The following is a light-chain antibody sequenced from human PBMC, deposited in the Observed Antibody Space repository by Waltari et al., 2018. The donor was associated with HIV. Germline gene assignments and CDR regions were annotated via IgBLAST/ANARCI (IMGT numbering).Light chain of an antibody. CDR3: QSYDSSLSAL. J-gene: IGLJ2*01. CDR2: SNS. V-gene: IGLV1-40*01. Sequence: HSVLTQPPSVSGAPGQRVTISCTGSSSNIGAGFDVRWYQHLPGTAPKLLIYSNSNRPSGVPDRFSGSKSGTSASLAITGLQAEDEADYYCQSYDSSLSALFGGGTKLTVL. CDR1: SSNIGAGFD.